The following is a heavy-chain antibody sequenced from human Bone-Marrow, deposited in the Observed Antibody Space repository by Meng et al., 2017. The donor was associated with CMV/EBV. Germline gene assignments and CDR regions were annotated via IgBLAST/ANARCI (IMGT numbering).Heavy chain of an antibody. CDR1: GFTFDDFA. D-gene: IGHD3-22*01. Sequence: GGPLRLSCAASGFTFDDFAMYWVGKAPGKGLEWVAFIRYDGSNKYYADSVKGRFTVSRDNAKNTLYLQMNSLRAEDTAVYYCELRYDSGGYYQWGQGTMVTVSS. V-gene: IGHV3-30*02. CDR2: IRYDGSNK. J-gene: IGHJ4*02. CDR3: ELRYDSGGYYQ.